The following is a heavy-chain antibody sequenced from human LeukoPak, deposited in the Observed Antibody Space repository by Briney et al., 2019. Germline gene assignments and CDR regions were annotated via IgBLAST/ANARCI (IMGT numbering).Heavy chain of an antibody. V-gene: IGHV3-7*01. Sequence: PGGSLRLSCAASGFTFSSYWMSWVRQAPGKGLEWVANIKQDGSEKYYVDSVKGRFTISRDNAKNSLYLQMNSLRAEDTAVYYCARDPGITIFGVVIISNAFDNWGQGTMVTVSS. D-gene: IGHD3-3*01. J-gene: IGHJ3*02. CDR2: IKQDGSEK. CDR3: ARDPGITIFGVVIISNAFDN. CDR1: GFTFSSYW.